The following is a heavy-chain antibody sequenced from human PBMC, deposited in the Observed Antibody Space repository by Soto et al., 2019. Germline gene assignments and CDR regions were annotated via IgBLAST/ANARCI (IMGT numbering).Heavy chain of an antibody. CDR2: IYHSGST. Sequence: QVQLQESGPGLVKPSGILSVTCAVSGSSISSSNWSSWVRQPPGKGLEWIGEIYHSGSTNYNPSLKSRVTLSVDKSKNQFSLKLSSVTAADTAVYYCATTIAVAGRSADYWGQGTLVTVSS. D-gene: IGHD6-19*01. CDR3: ATTIAVAGRSADY. CDR1: GSSISSSNW. V-gene: IGHV4-4*02. J-gene: IGHJ4*02.